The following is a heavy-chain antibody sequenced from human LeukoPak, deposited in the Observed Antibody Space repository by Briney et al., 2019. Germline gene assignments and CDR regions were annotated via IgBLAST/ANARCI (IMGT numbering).Heavy chain of an antibody. CDR2: IHYSGST. J-gene: IGHJ5*02. D-gene: IGHD3-10*01. CDR1: GGSIISYH. CDR3: ARGGYYGSGNDFRFDP. Sequence: SETPSLTCTVSGGSIISYHWSWIRQPPGKGLECIGYIHYSGSTNYNPSLKSRVTISVDTSKNQFSQRLNSVTAADTAVYYCARGGYYGSGNDFRFDPWGQGTLVTVSS. V-gene: IGHV4-59*01.